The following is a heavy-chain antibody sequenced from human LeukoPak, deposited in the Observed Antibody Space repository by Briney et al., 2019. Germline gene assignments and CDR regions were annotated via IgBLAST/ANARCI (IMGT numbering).Heavy chain of an antibody. CDR1: GGTFSSYA. Sequence: ASVKVSCKASGGTFSSYAISWVRQAPGQGLEWMGGIIPIFGTANYAQKFQGRVTMTRDTSTSTVYMELSSLRSEDTAVYYCARGAAVANDYWGQGTLVTVSS. CDR3: ARGAAVANDY. J-gene: IGHJ4*02. CDR2: IIPIFGTA. D-gene: IGHD6-25*01. V-gene: IGHV1-69*05.